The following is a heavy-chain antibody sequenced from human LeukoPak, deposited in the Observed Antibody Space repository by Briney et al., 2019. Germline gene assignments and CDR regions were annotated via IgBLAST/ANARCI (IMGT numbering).Heavy chain of an antibody. Sequence: SETLSLTCTVSGYSISSGYYWGWIRQPPGKGLEWIGSIYHSGSTYYNPSLKSRVTISVDTSKNQFSLKLSSVTAADTAVYYCARESPGGHDYWGQGTLVTVSS. CDR1: GYSISSGYY. CDR2: IYHSGST. CDR3: ARESPGGHDY. D-gene: IGHD3-10*01. J-gene: IGHJ4*02. V-gene: IGHV4-38-2*02.